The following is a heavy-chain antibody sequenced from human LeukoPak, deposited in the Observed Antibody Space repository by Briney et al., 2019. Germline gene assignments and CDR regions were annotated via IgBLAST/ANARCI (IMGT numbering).Heavy chain of an antibody. CDR2: IKLDGSEK. Sequence: GGPLRLSCVASGFTFGKYWMSWVRQAPGKGLEWVANIKLDGSEKNYVDSVKGRFTISRDNTKNSLYLQMNSLRVEDTAAFYCARDQYDTWSRRGNFDSWGQGTLVIVSS. D-gene: IGHD3-3*01. J-gene: IGHJ4*02. CDR1: GFTFGKYW. V-gene: IGHV3-7*03. CDR3: ARDQYDTWSRRGNFDS.